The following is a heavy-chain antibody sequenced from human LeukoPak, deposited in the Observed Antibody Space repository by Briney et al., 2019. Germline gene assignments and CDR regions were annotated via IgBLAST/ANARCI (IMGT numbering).Heavy chain of an antibody. V-gene: IGHV3-74*01. CDR1: GFTFSTYW. CDR3: ARDGAEGFDP. J-gene: IGHJ5*02. D-gene: IGHD4/OR15-4a*01. Sequence: GGSLRLSCAASGFTFSTYWMHWVRQAPGKGLVWVSRINSDGSSTTYADSVKGRFTISRDNAKNSLYLQMNSLRAEDTALYYCARDGAEGFDPWGQGTLVTVSS. CDR2: INSDGSST.